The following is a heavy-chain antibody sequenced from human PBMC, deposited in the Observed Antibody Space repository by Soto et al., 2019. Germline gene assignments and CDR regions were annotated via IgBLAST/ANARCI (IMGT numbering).Heavy chain of an antibody. Sequence: QVQLVESGGGVVQPGRSLRLSCAASGFTFSSYAMHWVRQAPGKGLEWVAVISYDGSNKYYADSVKGRFTISRDNSKNTLYRQMNSLRADDTAVYDCAREGIVLMVYAIGWFDPWGQGTLVTVSS. CDR1: GFTFSSYA. D-gene: IGHD2-8*01. CDR3: AREGIVLMVYAIGWFDP. CDR2: ISYDGSNK. V-gene: IGHV3-30-3*01. J-gene: IGHJ5*02.